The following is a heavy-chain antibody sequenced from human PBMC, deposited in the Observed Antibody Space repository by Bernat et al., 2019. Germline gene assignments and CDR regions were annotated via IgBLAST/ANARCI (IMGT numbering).Heavy chain of an antibody. V-gene: IGHV3-33*01. CDR3: AREYSRTSGGLDY. Sequence: QVQLVESGGGVVQPGRSLRLSCAASGFTFSSYGMHWVRQAPGKALEWVAVIWYDGSNKYYADSVKGRFTISRDNSKNTLYLQMNSLRAEDTAVYYCAREYSRTSGGLDYWGQGTLVTVSS. J-gene: IGHJ4*02. CDR1: GFTFSSYG. CDR2: IWYDGSNK. D-gene: IGHD6-13*01.